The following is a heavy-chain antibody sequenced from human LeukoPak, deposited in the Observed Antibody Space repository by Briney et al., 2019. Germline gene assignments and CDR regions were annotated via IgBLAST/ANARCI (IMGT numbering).Heavy chain of an antibody. J-gene: IGHJ4*02. V-gene: IGHV3-9*01. CDR2: ISWNSGSI. CDR1: GFTFDDYA. Sequence: GGSLRLSCAASGFTFDDYAMHWVRQAPGKGLEWVSGISWNSGSIGYADSVKGRFTISRDNAKNSLYLQMNSLRAEDTALYYCAKDGYSSGWYVGYFAYWGQGTLVAVSS. D-gene: IGHD6-19*01. CDR3: AKDGYSSGWYVGYFAY.